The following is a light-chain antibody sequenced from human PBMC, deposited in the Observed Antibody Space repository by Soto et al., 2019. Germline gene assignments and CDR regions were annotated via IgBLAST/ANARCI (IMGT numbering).Light chain of an antibody. CDR1: QSVNIY. V-gene: IGKV3D-15*02. CDR2: GAS. CDR3: QQYADWLRLT. Sequence: MIQITTTPAVAPGERATPSCQGSQSVNIYLAWYQQKPGQAPRLLIFGASSRATGIPARFSGSGSGTEFNLTISSLQSEDFAVYFCQQYADWLRLTFGGVTKVDIK. J-gene: IGKJ4*01.